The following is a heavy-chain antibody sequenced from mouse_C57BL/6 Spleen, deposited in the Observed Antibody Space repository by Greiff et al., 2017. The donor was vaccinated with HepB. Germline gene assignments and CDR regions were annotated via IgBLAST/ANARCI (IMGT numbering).Heavy chain of an antibody. D-gene: IGHD2-1*01. CDR3: ARYGNYAMDY. CDR2: IYPSDSET. Sequence: QVQLKQPGAELVRPGSSVKLSCKASGYTFTSYWMDWVKQRPGQGLEWIGNIYPSDSETHYNQKFKDKATLTVDKSSSTAYMQLSSLTSEDSAVYYCARYGNYAMDYWGQGTSVTVSS. J-gene: IGHJ4*01. V-gene: IGHV1-61*01. CDR1: GYTFTSYW.